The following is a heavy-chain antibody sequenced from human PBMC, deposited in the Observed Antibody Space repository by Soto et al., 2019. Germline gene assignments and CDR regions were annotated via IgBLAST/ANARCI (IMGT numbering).Heavy chain of an antibody. Sequence: EVQLVESGGGLVKPGGYLRLSCAGSGFTFRTYTMNWVRQAPGKGLEWVSSFSSSNDYIYYADSVKGRFTTSRDNAKNSLYMQMDSQRAEDTAVYYCARMSRESLGDFYYAMGVWGQGTTVTVSS. V-gene: IGHV3-21*01. D-gene: IGHD3-16*01. CDR3: ARMSRESLGDFYYAMGV. J-gene: IGHJ6*02. CDR2: FSSSNDYI. CDR1: GFTFRTYT.